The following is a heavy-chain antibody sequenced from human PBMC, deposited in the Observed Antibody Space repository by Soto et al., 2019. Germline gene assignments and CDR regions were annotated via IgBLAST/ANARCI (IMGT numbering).Heavy chain of an antibody. D-gene: IGHD6-19*01. Sequence: EVQLVESGGGLVKPGGSLRLSCAAAGQTFSSYTMNWVRQAPGKGLEWVSSISSGSSYIYYADSVKGRFTISRDNAKNSLYLQMNSLRAEDTAVYYCAISIAVAAPFDYWGQGTLVTVSS. CDR3: AISIAVAAPFDY. J-gene: IGHJ4*02. CDR1: GQTFSSYT. CDR2: ISSGSSYI. V-gene: IGHV3-21*02.